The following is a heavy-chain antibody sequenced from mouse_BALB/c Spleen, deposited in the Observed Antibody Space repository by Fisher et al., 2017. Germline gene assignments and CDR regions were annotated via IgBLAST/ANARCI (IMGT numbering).Heavy chain of an antibody. CDR3: TRDQVDAMDY. J-gene: IGHJ4*01. V-gene: IGHV5-6-4*01. Sequence: RFTISRDNAKNNLYLQMSSLKSEDTAMYYCTRDQVDAMDYWGQGTSVTVSS. D-gene: IGHD3-2*02.